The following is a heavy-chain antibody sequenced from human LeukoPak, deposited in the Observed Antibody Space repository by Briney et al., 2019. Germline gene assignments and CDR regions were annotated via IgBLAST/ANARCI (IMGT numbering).Heavy chain of an antibody. CDR1: GGSISSSSYY. D-gene: IGHD4-23*01. Sequence: PSETLSLTCTVSGGSISSSSYYWGWIRQPPGKGLEWIGSIYYSGSTYYNPSLKSRVTISVDTSKNQFSLKLSSVTAADTAVYYCARVHGGPFDYWGQGTLVTVSS. CDR3: ARVHGGPFDY. J-gene: IGHJ4*02. CDR2: IYYSGST. V-gene: IGHV4-39*07.